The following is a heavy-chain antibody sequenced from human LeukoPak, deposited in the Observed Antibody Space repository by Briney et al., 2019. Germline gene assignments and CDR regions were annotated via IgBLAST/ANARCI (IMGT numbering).Heavy chain of an antibody. V-gene: IGHV4-61*08. Sequence: PSETLSLTCTVSGGSISSGDYYWSWIRQPPGKGLEWIGYIYYSGSTNYNPSLKSRVTISVDTSKNQFSLKLSSVTAADTAVYYCATQYSSGWYGYWGQGTLVTVSS. CDR2: IYYSGST. CDR1: GGSISSGDYY. CDR3: ATQYSSGWYGY. J-gene: IGHJ4*02. D-gene: IGHD6-19*01.